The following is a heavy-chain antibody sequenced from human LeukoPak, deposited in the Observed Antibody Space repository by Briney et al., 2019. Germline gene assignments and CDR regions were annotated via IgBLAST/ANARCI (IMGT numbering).Heavy chain of an antibody. CDR3: VRDDVSP. CDR2: IIPILGIA. Sequence: GASVKVSCKASGGTFSSYAISWVRQAPGQGLEWMGRIIPILGIANYAQNFQGRVTMTRDTSISTAYMELSRLRSDDTAVYYCVRDDVSPWGQGTLVTVSS. J-gene: IGHJ5*02. CDR1: GGTFSSYA. V-gene: IGHV1-69*04.